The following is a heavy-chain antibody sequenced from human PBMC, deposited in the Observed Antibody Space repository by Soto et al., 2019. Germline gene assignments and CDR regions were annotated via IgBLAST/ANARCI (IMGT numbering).Heavy chain of an antibody. V-gene: IGHV4-59*08. J-gene: IGHJ4*02. CDR1: GGSISGYY. D-gene: IGHD2-15*01. CDR3: ASWWAIKGYFTY. CDR2: IYYSGTT. Sequence: PSETLSLTCTVSGGSISGYYWSWLRQPPGKGLEWIGYIYYSGTTNYNPSLKSRVTISVDTSKNQFSLKLSSVTAGDTAVYYCASWWAIKGYFTYWGQGSLVTVSS.